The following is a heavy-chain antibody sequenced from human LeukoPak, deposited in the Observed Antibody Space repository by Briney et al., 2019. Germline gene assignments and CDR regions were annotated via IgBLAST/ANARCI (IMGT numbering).Heavy chain of an antibody. V-gene: IGHV3-23*01. CDR2: ISGSDGST. J-gene: IGHJ4*02. D-gene: IGHD3-9*01. CDR3: VKAIPYYDILTGYSTPMYYFDY. CDR1: GFTFYNYA. Sequence: GGSLRLSCAASGFTFYNYAMSWVRQAPGKGLEWVSGISGSDGSTYYADSVKGRFTISRDNSKNTLYLQMNSLRAEDTAVYYCVKAIPYYDILTGYSTPMYYFDYWGQGTLVTVSS.